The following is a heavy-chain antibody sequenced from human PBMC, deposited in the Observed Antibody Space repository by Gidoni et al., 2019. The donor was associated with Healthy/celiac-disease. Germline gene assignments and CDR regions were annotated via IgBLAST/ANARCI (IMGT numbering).Heavy chain of an antibody. Sequence: EVQLVESGGGLVQPGGSLRLSCAASGFTFSSYRMNLVRQAPGKGLEWVSYISSSSSTIYYADSVKGRFTISRDNAKNSLYLQMNSLRAEDTAVYYCARDLGGDGGSSSWYRERSNGATNWFDPWGQGTLVTVSS. D-gene: IGHD6-13*01. J-gene: IGHJ5*02. CDR1: GFTFSSYR. CDR3: ARDLGGDGGSSSWYRERSNGATNWFDP. CDR2: ISSSSSTI. V-gene: IGHV3-48*01.